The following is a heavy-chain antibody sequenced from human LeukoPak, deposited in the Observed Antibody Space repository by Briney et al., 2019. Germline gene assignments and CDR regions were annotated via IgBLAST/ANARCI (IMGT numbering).Heavy chain of an antibody. CDR2: SYI. D-gene: IGHD3-10*01. CDR3: AKSSRSMVRGALFYYYYYMDV. J-gene: IGHJ6*03. Sequence: SYIYYADSVKGRFTISRDNSKNTLYLQMNSLRAEDTAVYYCAKSSRSMVRGALFYYYYYMDVWGKGTTVTISS. V-gene: IGHV3-NL1*01.